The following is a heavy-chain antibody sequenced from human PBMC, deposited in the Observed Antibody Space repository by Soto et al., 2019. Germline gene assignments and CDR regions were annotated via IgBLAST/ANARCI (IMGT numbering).Heavy chain of an antibody. D-gene: IGHD3-10*01. CDR2: IGRGGTTT. J-gene: IGHJ3*01. CDR3: ATRSGGGGAFDF. Sequence: SVGSLRLSCAASGLTFSDYEMNWVRQAPGKGLEWVSYIGRGGTTTYYADSLKGRFTISRDNAKNSLYLQMNSLRAEDTAVYYCATRSGGGGAFDFWGQGTMVTVSS. CDR1: GLTFSDYE. V-gene: IGHV3-48*03.